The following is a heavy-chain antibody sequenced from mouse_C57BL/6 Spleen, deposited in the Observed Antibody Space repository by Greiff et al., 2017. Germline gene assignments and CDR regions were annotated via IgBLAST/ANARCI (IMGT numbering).Heavy chain of an antibody. V-gene: IGHV1-69*01. D-gene: IGHD2-1*01. CDR3: ARRYYGNYYFDY. CDR2: IDPSDSYT. J-gene: IGHJ2*01. Sequence: QVQLQQPGAELVMPGASVKLSCKASGYTFTSYWMHWVKQRPGQGLEWIGEIDPSDSYTNYNQKFKGKSTLTVDKSSSTAYMQLSSLTSEDSAVYYCARRYYGNYYFDYWGQGTTLTVSS. CDR1: GYTFTSYW.